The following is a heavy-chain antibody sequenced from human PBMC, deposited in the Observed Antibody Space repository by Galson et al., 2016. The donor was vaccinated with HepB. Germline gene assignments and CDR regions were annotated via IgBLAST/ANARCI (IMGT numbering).Heavy chain of an antibody. J-gene: IGHJ6*03. Sequence: SLRLSCAASGFTFSAYAMIWVRQAPGKGLEWVSIVYSDGSTYYSDSVRGRFTISRDNSNNIVYLQMNSLRAEDTAVYFCAKNKATARVWGHYYYYMDVWGKGTTVAVSS. V-gene: IGHV3-23*03. CDR2: VYSDGST. CDR1: GFTFSAYA. CDR3: AKNKATARVWGHYYYYMDV. D-gene: IGHD3-16*01.